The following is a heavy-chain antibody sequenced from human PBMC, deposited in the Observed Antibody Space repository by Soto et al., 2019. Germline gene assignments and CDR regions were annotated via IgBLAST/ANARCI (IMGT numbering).Heavy chain of an antibody. J-gene: IGHJ6*02. Sequence: GGSLRLSCAASGFTFSSYAMSWVRQAPGKGLEWVSAISGSGGSTYYADSVKGRFTISRDNSKNTLYLQMNSLRVEDTAVYYCAKDKLLAPRNYYYYGMDVWGQGTTVTVSS. CDR2: ISGSGGST. D-gene: IGHD2-15*01. CDR1: GFTFSSYA. V-gene: IGHV3-23*01. CDR3: AKDKLLAPRNYYYYGMDV.